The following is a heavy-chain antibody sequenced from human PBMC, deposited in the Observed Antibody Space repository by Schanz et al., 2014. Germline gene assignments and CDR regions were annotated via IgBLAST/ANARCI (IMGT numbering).Heavy chain of an antibody. D-gene: IGHD2-21*01. V-gene: IGHV1-3*04. CDR1: EYSFTSYS. CDR2: INTGSGDT. Sequence: QVHLVQSGAEVKRPGASVTVSCKASEYSFTSYSMHWVRQAPGQRLEWMGWINTGSGDTKYSQNFQGRVTITRDTSATTAYIELTSLRSEDTAVYYCARDLPYCDGGKCYSDGFDIWGQGTLVTISS. J-gene: IGHJ3*02. CDR3: ARDLPYCDGGKCYSDGFDI.